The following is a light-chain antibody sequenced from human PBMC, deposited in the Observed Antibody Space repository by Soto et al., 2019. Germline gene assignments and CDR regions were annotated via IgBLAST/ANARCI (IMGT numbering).Light chain of an antibody. CDR2: AAS. J-gene: IGKJ2*01. CDR1: RDISSS. V-gene: IGKV1-9*01. CDR3: QHFNSYPRMYT. Sequence: DIQLTQSPSFLSASVGDRVTITCRASRDISSSLAWYQQKPGKAPNLLIYAASTLQSGVPSRFSGSGSGTEFTLTISSLQPEDFATYYCQHFNSYPRMYTFGQGTKLEIK.